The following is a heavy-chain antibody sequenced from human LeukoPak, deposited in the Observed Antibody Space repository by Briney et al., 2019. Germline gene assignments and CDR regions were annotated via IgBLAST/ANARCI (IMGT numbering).Heavy chain of an antibody. Sequence: SETLSVTCTVSGGSISSYYWSWIRPPAGKGLEWIGRIYTSGSTNYNPSLKSRVTMSVDTSKNQFSLKLSSVTAADTAVYYCARGGYSSSSGHYYYYYMDVWGKGTTVTVSS. J-gene: IGHJ6*03. V-gene: IGHV4-4*07. CDR2: IYTSGST. CDR1: GGSISSYY. CDR3: ARGGYSSSSGHYYYYYMDV. D-gene: IGHD6-6*01.